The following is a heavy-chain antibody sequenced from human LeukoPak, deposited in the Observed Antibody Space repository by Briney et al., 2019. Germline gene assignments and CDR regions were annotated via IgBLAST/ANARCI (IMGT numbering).Heavy chain of an antibody. CDR2: IIPILGIA. J-gene: IGHJ6*02. Sequence: SVKVSCKASGGTFSSYAISWVRQAPGQGLEWMGRIIPILGIANYAQKFQGRVTITADKSTSTANMELSSLRSEDTAVYYCAGEVAPDYYYYGMDVWGQGTTVTVSS. CDR1: GGTFSSYA. CDR3: AGEVAPDYYYYGMDV. V-gene: IGHV1-69*04. D-gene: IGHD2-15*01.